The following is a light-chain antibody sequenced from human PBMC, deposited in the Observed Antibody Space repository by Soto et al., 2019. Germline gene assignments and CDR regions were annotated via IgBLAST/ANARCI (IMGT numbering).Light chain of an antibody. CDR2: DAS. J-gene: IGKJ1*01. CDR1: QSISNW. Sequence: DIQMTQSPSTLSASVGDRVTISSRASQSISNWLAWYQQKPGKAPKFLIYDASSLESGVPSRFGGSGSGTEFTLTISSLQPDDFATYYCQQYNSYPWTFGQGTKVDIK. V-gene: IGKV1-5*01. CDR3: QQYNSYPWT.